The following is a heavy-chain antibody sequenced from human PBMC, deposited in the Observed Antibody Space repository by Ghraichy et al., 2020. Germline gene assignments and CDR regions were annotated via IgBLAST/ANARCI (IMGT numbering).Heavy chain of an antibody. CDR1: GGSISSGSYY. D-gene: IGHD6-13*01. CDR3: ARFSSWFDY. CDR2: SYTSGST. J-gene: IGHJ4*02. V-gene: IGHV4-61*02. Sequence: SETLSLTCTVSGGSISSGSYYWSWIRQPAGKGLEWIGRSYTSGSTNYNPSLKSRVTISVDTSKNQFSLKLSSVTAADTAVSYCARFSSWFDYSGQGTPVTVSS.